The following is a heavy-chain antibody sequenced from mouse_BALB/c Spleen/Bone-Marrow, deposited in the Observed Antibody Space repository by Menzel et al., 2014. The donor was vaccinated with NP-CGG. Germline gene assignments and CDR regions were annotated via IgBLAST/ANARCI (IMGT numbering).Heavy chain of an antibody. V-gene: IGHV14-3*02. CDR1: GFNIQDTY. D-gene: IGHD2-14*01. J-gene: IGHJ2*01. CDR3: ARYRLGTYFDY. CDR2: IDPANGNT. Sequence: VQLQQSGAELVKPGASVKLSCTASGFNIQDTYMHWVKQRPERGLEWIGRIDPANGNTKYDPKFQGKATITADTSSNTAYLQLSSLTSEDTAVYYCARYRLGTYFDYWGQGTTLTVSS.